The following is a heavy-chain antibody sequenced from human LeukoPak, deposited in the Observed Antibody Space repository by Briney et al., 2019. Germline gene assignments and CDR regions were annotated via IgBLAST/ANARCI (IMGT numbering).Heavy chain of an antibody. J-gene: IGHJ5*02. Sequence: SETLSLTCTVSGGSISRSSYYWGWIRQPPGKGLEWIGSIYYSGSTYYNPSLKSRVTISVDTSKNQFSLKLSSVTAADTAVYYCARSNRRDYVWGSYRYRWFDPWGQGTLVTVSS. CDR3: ARSNRRDYVWGSYRYRWFDP. CDR1: GGSISRSSYY. D-gene: IGHD3-16*02. CDR2: IYYSGST. V-gene: IGHV4-39*01.